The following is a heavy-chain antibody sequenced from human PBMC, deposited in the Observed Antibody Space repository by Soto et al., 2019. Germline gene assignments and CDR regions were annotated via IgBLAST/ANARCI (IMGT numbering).Heavy chain of an antibody. D-gene: IGHD2-2*01. CDR3: ARVHTPVNWFDP. CDR2: INAGNGNT. Sequence: GASVKVSCKASGYTFTSYAMHWVRQAPGQRLEWMGWINAGNGNTKYSQKFQGRVTITRDTSASTAYMELSSLRSEDTAVYYCARVHTPVNWFDPWGQGTLVTVSS. J-gene: IGHJ5*02. V-gene: IGHV1-3*01. CDR1: GYTFTSYA.